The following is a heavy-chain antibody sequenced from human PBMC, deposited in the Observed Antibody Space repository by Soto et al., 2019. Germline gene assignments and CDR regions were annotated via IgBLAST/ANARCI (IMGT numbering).Heavy chain of an antibody. Sequence: GRSLRRSCTASGFSLSSSCMHWVRQAPGNGLKRLAVSSFDVTQQFYGDSVKGRFTVSRDNSNNTLYLEMNSLRTEDTAVYYCATQLRGSGWYPLDSWGQGTPVTVSS. J-gene: IGHJ4*02. CDR2: SSFDVTQQ. V-gene: IGHV3-30*03. CDR3: ATQLRGSGWYPLDS. CDR1: GFSLSSSC. D-gene: IGHD6-19*01.